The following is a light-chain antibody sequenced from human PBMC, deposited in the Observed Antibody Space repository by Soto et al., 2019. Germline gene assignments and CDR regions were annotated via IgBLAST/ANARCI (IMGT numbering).Light chain of an antibody. V-gene: IGKV1-12*01. Sequence: DIQMTQSPSSVSASVGDRVTITCRASQGLGVWLGWYQQKPGKAPQLLIFGASGLQTGVPARFSGSGSGTDFTLTISSLQPEDFATYFCQQSYSPLWTFGEGTKVEIK. CDR3: QQSYSPLWT. J-gene: IGKJ1*01. CDR2: GAS. CDR1: QGLGVW.